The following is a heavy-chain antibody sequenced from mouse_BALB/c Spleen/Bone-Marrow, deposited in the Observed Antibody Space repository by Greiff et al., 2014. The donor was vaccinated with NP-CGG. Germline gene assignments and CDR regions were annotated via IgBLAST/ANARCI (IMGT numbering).Heavy chain of an antibody. CDR1: GYTFTTYY. CDR3: TIGRTWDFDY. CDR2: INPNNGGT. J-gene: IGHJ2*01. V-gene: IGHV1S16*01. D-gene: IGHD4-1*01. Sequence: VQLKESGAELAKPGTSVKLSCKASGYTFTTYYMYWVKQRPGQGLEWIGEINPNNGGTNFKEKFKSKATLTVDKSSSTAYMQLSSLTSEDSAVYYCTIGRTWDFDYWGQGTTLTVSS.